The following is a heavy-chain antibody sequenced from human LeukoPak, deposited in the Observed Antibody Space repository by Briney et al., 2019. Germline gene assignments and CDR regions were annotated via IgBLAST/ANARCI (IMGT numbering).Heavy chain of an antibody. CDR3: ARDGVIPAAKIYYYYYYMDV. CDR2: IYTSRST. V-gene: IGHV4-61*02. J-gene: IGHJ6*03. CDR1: GGSISSGSYY. Sequence: SQTLSLTCTVSGGSISSGSYYWSWIRQPAGKGLEWIGRIYTSRSTNYNPSLKSRVTISVDTSKNQFSLKLSSVTAADTAVYYCARDGVIPAAKIYYYYYYMDVWGKGTTVTVSS. D-gene: IGHD2-2*01.